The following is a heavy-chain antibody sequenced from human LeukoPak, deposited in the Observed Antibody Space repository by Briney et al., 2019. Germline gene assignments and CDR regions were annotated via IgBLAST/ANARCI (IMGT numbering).Heavy chain of an antibody. Sequence: PSETLSLTCSVSGDSISSYYWSWIRQSPGKGLEWIGYIYYSGSTSYNPSLKSRATISVDTSKNQFSLRLSSVTAADTAVYYCARLGSYYYYGVDVWGQGTTVTVSS. V-gene: IGHV4-59*08. J-gene: IGHJ6*02. CDR3: ARLGSYYYYGVDV. CDR2: IYYSGST. CDR1: GDSISSYY. D-gene: IGHD1-1*01.